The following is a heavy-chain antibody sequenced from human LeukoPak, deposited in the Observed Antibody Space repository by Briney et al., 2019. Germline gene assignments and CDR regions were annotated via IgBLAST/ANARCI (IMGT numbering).Heavy chain of an antibody. CDR3: AKDLASVYDAFNV. V-gene: IGHV3-43*02. CDR2: ISGDGGRT. J-gene: IGHJ3*01. Sequence: PGGSLRLSCAASGFTFDDYAMNWVRQTPGMGLEWVSLISGDGGRTFYADSVKGRFTISRDNSKDSLYLQINSITTEDTALYYCAKDLASVYDAFNVWGQGTMVTVSS. CDR1: GFTFDDYA.